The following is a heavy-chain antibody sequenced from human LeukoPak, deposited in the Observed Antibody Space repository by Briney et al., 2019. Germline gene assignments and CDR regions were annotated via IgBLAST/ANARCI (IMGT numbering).Heavy chain of an antibody. V-gene: IGHV3-7*03. Sequence: GGSLRLSCAASGFTFSNYWMTWVRQAPGKGLEWVANINRDGSERYYVDSVKGRFTISRDDAKSSLYLQMNSLRAEDTAVYFCARGKSGYTFGPLDSWGQGTLVTVSS. CDR3: ARGKSGYTFGPLDS. CDR2: INRDGSER. CDR1: GFTFSNYW. D-gene: IGHD5-18*01. J-gene: IGHJ4*02.